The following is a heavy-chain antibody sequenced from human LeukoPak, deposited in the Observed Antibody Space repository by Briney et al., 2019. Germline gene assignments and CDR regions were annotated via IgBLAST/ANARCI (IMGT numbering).Heavy chain of an antibody. CDR2: INHSGST. Sequence: PSETLSLTCAVYGGSFSGYYWSWIRQPPGKGLEWIGEINHSGSTNYNPSLKSRVTISVDTSKNQFSLRLSSVTAADTAVYYCARSRPADPSKYFDSWGQGTLVTVSS. CDR1: GGSFSGYY. CDR3: ARSRPADPSKYFDS. J-gene: IGHJ4*02. D-gene: IGHD2-2*01. V-gene: IGHV4-34*01.